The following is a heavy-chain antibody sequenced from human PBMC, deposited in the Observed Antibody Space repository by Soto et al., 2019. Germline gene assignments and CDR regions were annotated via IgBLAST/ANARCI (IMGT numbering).Heavy chain of an antibody. CDR3: ATESGSTYGYFDH. J-gene: IGHJ4*02. V-gene: IGHV4-30-4*01. CDR2: ISNSGIT. Sequence: SETLSLTCTVSVGSVTSDEDYWTGIRQSPGKGLEWIGYISNSGITGYNPSLKTRLSMSVYRSMNQFTLRLTPVTAADTAVYFCATESGSTYGYFDHWGQGTQVTVSS. CDR1: VGSVTSDEDY. D-gene: IGHD5-18*01.